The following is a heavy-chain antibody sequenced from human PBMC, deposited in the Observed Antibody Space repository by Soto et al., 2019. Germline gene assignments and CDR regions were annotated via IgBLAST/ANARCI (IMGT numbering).Heavy chain of an antibody. D-gene: IGHD3-3*01. CDR2: IYYSGST. Sequence: SETLSLTCTVSGGSIISSSYYWGWIRQPPGKGLEWIGSIYYSGSTYYNPSLKSRVTISVDTSKNQFSLKLSSVTAADTAVYYCARLGVAGHYYGMDVWGQGTTVTVSS. J-gene: IGHJ6*02. CDR3: ARLGVAGHYYGMDV. CDR1: GGSIISSSYY. V-gene: IGHV4-39*01.